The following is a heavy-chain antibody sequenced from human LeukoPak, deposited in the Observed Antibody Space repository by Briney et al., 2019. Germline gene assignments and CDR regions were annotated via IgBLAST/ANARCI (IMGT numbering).Heavy chain of an antibody. CDR2: IKQDGSEK. D-gene: IGHD3-22*01. V-gene: IGHV3-7*01. CDR3: AGDEGNYYDSSGSLYFQH. J-gene: IGHJ1*01. CDR1: GFTFSSYW. Sequence: GGSLRLSCAASGFTFSSYWMSWVRQAPGKGLEWVANIKQDGSEKYYVDSVKGRFTISRDNAKNSLYLQMNSLRAEDTAVYYCAGDEGNYYDSSGSLYFQHWGQGTLVTVSS.